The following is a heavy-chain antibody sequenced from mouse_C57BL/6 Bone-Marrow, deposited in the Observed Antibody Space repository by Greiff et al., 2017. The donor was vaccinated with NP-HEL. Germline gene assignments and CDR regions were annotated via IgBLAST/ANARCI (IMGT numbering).Heavy chain of an antibody. CDR3: ARLNWEDYAMDY. CDR1: GYTFTSYW. D-gene: IGHD4-1*01. Sequence: QVQLQQPGAELVKPGASVKMSCKASGYTFTSYWITWVKQRPGQGLEWIGDILPGSGSTNYNEKFKGKATFTADTSSNTAYMQLSSLTTEDSAIYYCARLNWEDYAMDYWGQGTSVTVSS. J-gene: IGHJ4*01. CDR2: ILPGSGST. V-gene: IGHV1-55*01.